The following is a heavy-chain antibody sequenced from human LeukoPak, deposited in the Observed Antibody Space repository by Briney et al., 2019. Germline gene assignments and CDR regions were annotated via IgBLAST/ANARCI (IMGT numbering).Heavy chain of an antibody. CDR3: AKDYDYGGNPRFQH. V-gene: IGHV3-30*18. J-gene: IGHJ1*01. CDR2: ISYDGSNK. D-gene: IGHD4-23*01. Sequence: GRSLRLSCAASGFTFSSYGMHWVRQAPGKGLEWVAVISYDGSNKYYADSVKGRFTISRDNSKNTLYLQMNSLRAEDTAVYYCAKDYDYGGNPRFQHWGQGTLVTVSS. CDR1: GFTFSSYG.